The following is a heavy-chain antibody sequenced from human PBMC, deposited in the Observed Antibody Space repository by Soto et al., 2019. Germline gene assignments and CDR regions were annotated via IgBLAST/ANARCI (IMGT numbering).Heavy chain of an antibody. CDR2: IYHSGST. CDR1: GGSISSGGYS. V-gene: IGHV4-30-2*01. CDR3: ASGTTYSYYYYGMDV. D-gene: IGHD1-7*01. J-gene: IGHJ6*02. Sequence: PSETLSLTGAVFGGSISSGGYSWSWIRQPPGKGLEWIGYIYHSGSTYYNPSLKSRVTISVDRSKNQFSLKLSSVTAADTAVYYCASGTTYSYYYYGMDVWGQGTTVTVSS.